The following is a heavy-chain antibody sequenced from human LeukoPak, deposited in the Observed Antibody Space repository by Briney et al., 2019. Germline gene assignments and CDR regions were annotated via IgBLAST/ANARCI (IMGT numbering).Heavy chain of an antibody. J-gene: IGHJ4*02. V-gene: IGHV4-4*02. Sequence: SGTLSLTCAVSGGSLSNDQWWSWVRQPPGKGLEWIGEINHSGSANYNPYLRSRVAISIEKSKDQFSLKLSSVTAADTAIYYCARAGVWLPAVWGQGALVTVSS. CDR2: INHSGSA. CDR3: ARAGVWLPAV. CDR1: GGSLSNDQW. D-gene: IGHD3-9*01.